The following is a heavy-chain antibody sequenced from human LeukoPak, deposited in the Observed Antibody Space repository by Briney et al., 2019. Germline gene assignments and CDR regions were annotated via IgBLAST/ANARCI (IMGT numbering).Heavy chain of an antibody. D-gene: IGHD6-13*01. CDR3: ARHLVDQLVGQADWFDP. CDR1: GGSISSSSYY. Sequence: SETLSLTCTVSGGSISSSSYYWGWIRQPPGKGLEWIGSIYYSGSTYYNPSLKSRVTISVDTSKNQFSLKLSSVTAADTAVYYCARHLVDQLVGQADWFDPWGQGTLVTVSS. CDR2: IYYSGST. V-gene: IGHV4-39*01. J-gene: IGHJ5*02.